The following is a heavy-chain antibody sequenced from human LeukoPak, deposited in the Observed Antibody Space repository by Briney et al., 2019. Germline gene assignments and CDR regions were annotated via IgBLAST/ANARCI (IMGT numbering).Heavy chain of an antibody. V-gene: IGHV4-59*01. CDR1: GGSISSYY. J-gene: IGHJ4*02. Sequence: SETLSLTRTVSGGSISSYYWSWIRQPPGKGLEWIGYIYYSGSTNYNPSLKSRVTISVDTSKNQFSLKLSSVTAADTAVYYCARGHSSVVTAIPYYFDFWGQGTLVTVSS. D-gene: IGHD2-21*02. CDR3: ARGHSSVVTAIPYYFDF. CDR2: IYYSGST.